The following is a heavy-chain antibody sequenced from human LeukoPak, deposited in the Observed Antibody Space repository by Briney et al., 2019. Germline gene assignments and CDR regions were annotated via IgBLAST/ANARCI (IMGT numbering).Heavy chain of an antibody. CDR2: IYYSGST. D-gene: IGHD6-19*01. J-gene: IGHJ1*01. CDR3: ARLQRWLVRELGFQP. V-gene: IGHV4-39*07. Sequence: TSETLSLTCTVSGGSISSSSCNWGWIRQPPGKGLEWIGSIYYSGSTYYNPSLKSRVTISVDTSKNQFSLKLSSVTAADTAVYYCARLQRWLVRELGFQPWRQGPLVTVSS. CDR1: GGSISSSSCN.